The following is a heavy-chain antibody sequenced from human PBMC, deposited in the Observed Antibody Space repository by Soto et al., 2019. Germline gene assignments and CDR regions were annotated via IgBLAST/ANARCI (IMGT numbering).Heavy chain of an antibody. Sequence: EVQLLESGGGLVQPGGSLRLSCAASGFTFSSYAMSWVRQAPGKGLEWVSVISGSGNSPHYADSVKGRFTISRDNSKNTLSLTMNSLRAEETAVYYCAKELVAVAGTGCHYWGQGTLVTVSS. CDR3: AKELVAVAGTGCHY. CDR2: ISGSGNSP. V-gene: IGHV3-23*01. D-gene: IGHD6-19*01. J-gene: IGHJ4*02. CDR1: GFTFSSYA.